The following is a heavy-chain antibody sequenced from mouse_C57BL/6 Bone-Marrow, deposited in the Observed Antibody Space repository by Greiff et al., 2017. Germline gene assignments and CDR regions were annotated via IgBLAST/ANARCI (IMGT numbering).Heavy chain of an antibody. D-gene: IGHD1-1*01. J-gene: IGHJ3*01. CDR3: AREGTTVVAPGFAY. Sequence: ESGPGLVKPSQSLSLTCSVTGYSITSGYYWNWIRQFPGNKLEWMGYISYDGSNNYNPYLKNRISITRDTSKNQFFLKLNSVTTEDTATYYCAREGTTVVAPGFAYWGQGTLVTVSA. V-gene: IGHV3-6*01. CDR2: ISYDGSN. CDR1: GYSITSGYY.